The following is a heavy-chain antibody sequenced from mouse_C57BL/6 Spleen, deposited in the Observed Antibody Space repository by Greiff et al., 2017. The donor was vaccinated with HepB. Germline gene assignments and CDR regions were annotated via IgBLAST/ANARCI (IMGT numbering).Heavy chain of an antibody. D-gene: IGHD1-1*01. CDR2: ISGGGGNT. CDR3: ARQAHYYGSSRWYFDV. CDR1: GFTFSSYT. Sequence: DVKLVESGGGLVKPGGSLKLSCAASGFTFSSYTMSWVRQTPEKRLEWVATISGGGGNTYYPDSVKGRFTISRDNAKNSLYLQMSSLRSEDTALYYWARQAHYYGSSRWYFDVWGTGTTVTVSS. J-gene: IGHJ1*03. V-gene: IGHV5-9*01.